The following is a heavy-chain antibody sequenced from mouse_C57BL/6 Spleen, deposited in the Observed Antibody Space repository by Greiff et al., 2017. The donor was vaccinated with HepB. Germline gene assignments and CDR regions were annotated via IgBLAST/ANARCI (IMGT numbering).Heavy chain of an antibody. D-gene: IGHD1-1*01. CDR1: GFTFSSYA. Sequence: EVQGVESGGGLVKPGGSLKLSCAASGFTFSSYAMSWVRQTPEKRLEWVATISDGGSYTYYPDNVKGRFTISRDNAKNNLYLQMSHLKSEDTAMYYCARERGGSSYVDYWGQGTTLTVSS. CDR2: ISDGGSYT. CDR3: ARERGGSSYVDY. V-gene: IGHV5-4*01. J-gene: IGHJ2*01.